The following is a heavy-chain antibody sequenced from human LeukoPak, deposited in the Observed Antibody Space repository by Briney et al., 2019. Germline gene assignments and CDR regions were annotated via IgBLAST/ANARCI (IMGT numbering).Heavy chain of an antibody. Sequence: GGSLRLSCAASGFTFSSYGMHWVRQAPGKGLEWVAVISYDGSDKYYADSVKGRFTISRDNSKNTLYLQMNSLRAEDTAVYYCAKDSAMGYWGQGTLVTVSS. CDR2: ISYDGSDK. CDR3: AKDSAMGY. J-gene: IGHJ4*02. CDR1: GFTFSSYG. V-gene: IGHV3-30*18. D-gene: IGHD5-24*01.